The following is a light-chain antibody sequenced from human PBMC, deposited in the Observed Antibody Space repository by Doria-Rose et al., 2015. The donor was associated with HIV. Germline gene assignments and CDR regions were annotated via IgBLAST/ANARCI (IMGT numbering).Light chain of an antibody. CDR3: QQYYDTPS. Sequence: DIRMTQSPESLGMSLGERATLTCKSNQSLLYTSKNYLAWYQQKPGQPPKLLIYWASTQQSGVPARFSGSGSGTDFTLTISSLEAEDVAVYYCQQYYDTPSFGPGTTVDIK. V-gene: IGKV4-1*01. CDR2: WAS. J-gene: IGKJ3*01. CDR1: QSLLYTSKNY.